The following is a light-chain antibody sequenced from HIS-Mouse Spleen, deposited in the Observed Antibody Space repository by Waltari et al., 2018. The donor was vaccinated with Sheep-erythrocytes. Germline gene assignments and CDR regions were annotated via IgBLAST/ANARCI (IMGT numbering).Light chain of an antibody. CDR1: SSDVGGSNY. J-gene: IGLJ1*01. CDR3: CSYAGSYNHV. CDR2: DVS. V-gene: IGLV2-11*01. Sequence: QSALTQPRSVSGSPGQSVTIPCTGTSSDVGGSNYVSWYQQPPGKAPKLMIYDVSKRPSGVPDRFSGSKSGNTASLTISGLQAEDEADYYCCSYAGSYNHVFATGTKVTVL.